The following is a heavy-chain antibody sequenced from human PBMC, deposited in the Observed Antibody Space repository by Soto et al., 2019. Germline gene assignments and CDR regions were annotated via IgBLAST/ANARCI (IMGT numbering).Heavy chain of an antibody. CDR1: GFTFGDYA. D-gene: IGHD6-6*01. J-gene: IGHJ5*02. CDR2: IRSKAYGGTT. Sequence: GGSLRLSCTASGFTFGDYAMSWFRQAPGKGLEWVGFIRSKAYGGTTEYAASVKGRFTISRDDSKSIAYLQMNSLKTEDTAVYYCTRKAKAALSWFDPWGQGTLVTVSS. V-gene: IGHV3-49*03. CDR3: TRKAKAALSWFDP.